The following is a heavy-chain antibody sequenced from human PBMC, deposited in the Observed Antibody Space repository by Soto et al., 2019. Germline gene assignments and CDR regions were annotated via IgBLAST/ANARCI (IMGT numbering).Heavy chain of an antibody. CDR1: GCSISSLY. V-gene: IGHV4-4*07. D-gene: IGHD6-6*01. CDR3: ARASRCKSEYECFAWLDF. CDR2: IFPSGDS. J-gene: IGHJ4*02. Sequence: XETLSLTCTVSGCSISSLYWAWIRQPAGKGLEWIGRIFPSGDSNYNPSLPSRVSMSLDTSKNEFSLTMSSVTAADTAVYYCARASRCKSEYECFAWLDFWGQGLLVTVSS.